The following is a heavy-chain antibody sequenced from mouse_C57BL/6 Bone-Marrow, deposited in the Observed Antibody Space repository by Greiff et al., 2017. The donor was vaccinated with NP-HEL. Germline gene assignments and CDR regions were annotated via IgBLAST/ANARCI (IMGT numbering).Heavy chain of an antibody. CDR3: ARPLTGTGFAY. D-gene: IGHD4-1*01. J-gene: IGHJ3*01. Sequence: EVMLVESGGGLVKPGGSLKLSCAASGFTFSDYGMHWVRQAPEKGLEWVAYISSGSSTIYYADTVNGRFTISRYNAKNTLFLQMTSLRSEDTAMYYCARPLTGTGFAYWGQGTLVTVSA. V-gene: IGHV5-17*01. CDR1: GFTFSDYG. CDR2: ISSGSSTI.